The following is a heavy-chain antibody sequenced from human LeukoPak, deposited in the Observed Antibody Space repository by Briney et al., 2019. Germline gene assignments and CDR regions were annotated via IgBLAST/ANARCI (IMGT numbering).Heavy chain of an antibody. Sequence: KASETLCLTCAVSGYSISSGYYSGWSRQPPGKRLGWIGISYHSGSNYYNPSLKSRFTISVDTSKNQFYLKLSSVTAADTAVYYCARDLYISTNGMDVWGKGTPVTVSS. CDR3: ARDLYISTNGMDV. J-gene: IGHJ6*04. D-gene: IGHD3-9*01. CDR1: GYSISSGYY. V-gene: IGHV4-38-2*02. CDR2: SYHSGSN.